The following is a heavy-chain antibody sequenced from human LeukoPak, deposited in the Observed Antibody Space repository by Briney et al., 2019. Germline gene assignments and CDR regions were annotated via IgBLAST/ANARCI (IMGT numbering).Heavy chain of an antibody. J-gene: IGHJ4*02. CDR1: GFTVSSSY. D-gene: IGHD6-13*01. CDR2: ISSAGTT. Sequence: QPGGSLRLSCAASGFTVSSSYMSWVAQAPGKGLEWVSIISSAGTTYYADSVKGRFTISRDNSRSTLFLQMNSLRGEDTAVYYCEREAAGFDYWGQGTLVTVSS. V-gene: IGHV3-66*01. CDR3: EREAAGFDY.